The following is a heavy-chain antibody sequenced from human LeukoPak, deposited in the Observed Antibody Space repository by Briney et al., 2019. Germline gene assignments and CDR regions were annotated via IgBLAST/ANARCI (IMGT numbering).Heavy chain of an antibody. J-gene: IGHJ4*02. D-gene: IGHD3-10*01. Sequence: GGSLRLSCAASGFTFRSHGMHWVRQAPGKGLEWVAVIWYDGSNKYYADSVKGRFAISRDNSKNTLYLEMNSLRAEDTAVYYCARDRRDSENYHYFDYWGQGTLVTVSS. CDR2: IWYDGSNK. CDR3: ARDRRDSENYHYFDY. V-gene: IGHV3-33*01. CDR1: GFTFRSHG.